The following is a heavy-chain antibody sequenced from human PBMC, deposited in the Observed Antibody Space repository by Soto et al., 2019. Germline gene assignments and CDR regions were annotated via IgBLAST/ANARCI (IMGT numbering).Heavy chain of an antibody. V-gene: IGHV1-2*02. Sequence: PVKVSCKASGYTFSDYYIHWGRQTTGQGLERMGWINPNSGGTMYAPKFQGGVTMTRVTSITTAYMELSRLRSGDTAVYYCARDPATEKQEGVDLWGQRTRGIVSS. CDR3: ARDPATEKQEGVDL. D-gene: IGHD1-1*01. J-gene: IGHJ4*02. CDR2: INPNSGGT. CDR1: GYTFSDYY.